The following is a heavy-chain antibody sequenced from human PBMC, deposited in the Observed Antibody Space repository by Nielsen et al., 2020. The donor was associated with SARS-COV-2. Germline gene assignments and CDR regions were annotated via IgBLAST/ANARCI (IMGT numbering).Heavy chain of an antibody. CDR3: TRVNPISSSWFDAFDI. CDR2: IRSKANSYAT. CDR1: GFTFSDSS. V-gene: IGHV3-73*01. Sequence: GGSLRLSCAASGFTFSDSSMNWVRQASGKGLEWLGRIRSKANSYATAYAASVKGRFTISRDDSKNTAYLQMNSLKTEDTAVFYCTRVNPISSSWFDAFDIWGQGTMVTVSS. J-gene: IGHJ3*02. D-gene: IGHD6-13*01.